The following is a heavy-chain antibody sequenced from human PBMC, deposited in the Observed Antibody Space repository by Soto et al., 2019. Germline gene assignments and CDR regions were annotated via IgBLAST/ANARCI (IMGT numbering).Heavy chain of an antibody. CDR2: IATYNSNK. CDR1: GDTFTNFG. D-gene: IGHD3-10*01. J-gene: IGHJ5*02. CDR3: ARVLRGVVDWFDP. Sequence: HLVQSGPEVKKPGASVTVSCKTSGDTFTNFGLSWVRQAPGQGLEWMGWIATYNSNKNYAQKWQGRLTLTTDTATSTGYMELKSLDYDDRAVYYGARVLRGVVDWFDPWGEGPLVTVSS. V-gene: IGHV1-18*01.